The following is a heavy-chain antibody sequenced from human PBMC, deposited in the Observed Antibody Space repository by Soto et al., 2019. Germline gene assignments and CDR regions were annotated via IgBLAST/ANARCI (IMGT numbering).Heavy chain of an antibody. CDR2: IIPIFATA. V-gene: IGHV1-69*12. J-gene: IGHJ6*02. D-gene: IGHD1-20*01. CDR3: ARSITGTVSYYYGMDV. Sequence: QVQLVQSGAEVKKPGSSVKVSCKASGGTFSSYAISWVRQAPGQGLEWMGGIIPIFATADYAQKFQGRVTITADESTSTAYMELSSLRSEDTAVYYCARSITGTVSYYYGMDVLGQGTTVTVSS. CDR1: GGTFSSYA.